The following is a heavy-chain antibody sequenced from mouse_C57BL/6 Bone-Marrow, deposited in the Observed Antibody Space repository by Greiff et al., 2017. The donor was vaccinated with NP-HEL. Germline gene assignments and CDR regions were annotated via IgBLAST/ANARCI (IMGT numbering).Heavy chain of an antibody. CDR3: ASGPAWFAY. J-gene: IGHJ3*01. CDR2: ISDGGSYT. Sequence: DVMLVESGGGLVKPGGSLKLSCAASGFPFSSYAMSWVRQTPEKRLEWVATISDGGSYTYYPDNVKGRFTISRDNAKNNLYLQMGHLKSEDTAMYYCASGPAWFAYWGQGTLVTVSA. CDR1: GFPFSSYA. V-gene: IGHV5-4*03.